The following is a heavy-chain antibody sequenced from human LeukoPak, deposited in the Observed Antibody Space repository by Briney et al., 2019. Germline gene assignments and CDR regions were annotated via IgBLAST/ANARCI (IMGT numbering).Heavy chain of an antibody. J-gene: IGHJ6*03. CDR2: INTNTGNP. Sequence: ASVKVSCKASGYAFTSYAMNWVRQAPGQGLEWMGWINTNTGNPTYAQGFTGRFVFSLDTSVSTAYLQISSLKAEDTAVYYCARSVAAAGTFSYYYYYYMDVWGKGTTVTVSS. CDR1: GYAFTSYA. CDR3: ARSVAAAGTFSYYYYYYMDV. D-gene: IGHD6-13*01. V-gene: IGHV7-4-1*02.